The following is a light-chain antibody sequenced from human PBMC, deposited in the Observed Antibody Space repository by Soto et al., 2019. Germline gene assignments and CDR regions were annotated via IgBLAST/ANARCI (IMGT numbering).Light chain of an antibody. J-gene: IGKJ4*01. CDR3: QQSYGTPLT. CDR2: AAS. CDR1: QSISSY. Sequence: DIQMTQSPSSLSASVGDRVTITCRAIQSISSYLNWYQQKPGKAPKLLIYAASSLQSGVPSRFSGSGSGTDFTLTISSLQREDIATYYCQQSYGTPLTFGGGTKVEIK. V-gene: IGKV1-39*01.